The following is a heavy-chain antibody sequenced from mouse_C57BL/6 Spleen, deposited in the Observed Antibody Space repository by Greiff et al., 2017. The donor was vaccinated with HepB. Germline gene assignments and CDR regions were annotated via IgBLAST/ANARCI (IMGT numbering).Heavy chain of an antibody. CDR2: INPTNGGT. D-gene: IGHD1-1*01. V-gene: IGHV1-22*01. CDR1: GYTFTDYN. Sequence: VQLQQSGPELVKPGASVKMSCKASGYTFTDYNMHWVKQSHGKSLEWIGYINPTNGGTSYNQKFKGKATLTVNKSSSTAYMELRSLTSKDSAVYYCARDGSSYWYFDVWGTGTTVTVAS. J-gene: IGHJ1*03. CDR3: ARDGSSYWYFDV.